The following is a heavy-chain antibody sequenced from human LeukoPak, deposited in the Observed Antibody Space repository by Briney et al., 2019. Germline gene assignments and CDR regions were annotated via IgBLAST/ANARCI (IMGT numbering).Heavy chain of an antibody. Sequence: GGSLRLSCAASGFTFSSYGMSWVRQAPGKGLEWVSAISGSGGSTYYADSVKGRFTISRDNSKNTLYLQMNSLRAEDTAVYYCARDKHVEMATVVLDYWGQGTLVTVSS. J-gene: IGHJ4*02. V-gene: IGHV3-23*01. CDR2: ISGSGGST. D-gene: IGHD5-24*01. CDR1: GFTFSSYG. CDR3: ARDKHVEMATVVLDY.